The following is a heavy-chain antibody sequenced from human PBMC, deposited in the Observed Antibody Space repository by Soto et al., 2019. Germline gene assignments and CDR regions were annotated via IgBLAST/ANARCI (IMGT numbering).Heavy chain of an antibody. V-gene: IGHV3-23*01. J-gene: IGHJ4*02. D-gene: IGHD2-2*01. CDR3: AKGYWSSTSCSSDY. Sequence: EVQLLESGGGLVQPGGSLRLSCAASGFTFSSYAMSWVRQAPGKGLEWVSAITTGGDSTSYADSVQGRFSISRDNSKNTLYLRMSSLRVEDTAVYYCAKGYWSSTSCSSDYWGQGTLVTVSS. CDR2: ITTGGDST. CDR1: GFTFSSYA.